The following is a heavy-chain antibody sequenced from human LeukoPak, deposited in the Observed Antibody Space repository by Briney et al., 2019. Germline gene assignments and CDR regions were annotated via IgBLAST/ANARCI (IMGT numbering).Heavy chain of an antibody. V-gene: IGHV7-4-1*02. J-gene: IGHJ5*02. CDR3: ARAYCSSTSCWGLFWFDP. CDR1: GYTFTSYA. CDR2: INTNTGNP. Sequence: ASVKVSCKASGYTFTSYAMNWVRQAPGQGLEWMGWINTNTGNPTYAQGFTGRFVFSLDTSVSTAYLQISSLKAEDTAVYYCARAYCSSTSCWGLFWFDPWGQGTLVTVSS. D-gene: IGHD2-2*01.